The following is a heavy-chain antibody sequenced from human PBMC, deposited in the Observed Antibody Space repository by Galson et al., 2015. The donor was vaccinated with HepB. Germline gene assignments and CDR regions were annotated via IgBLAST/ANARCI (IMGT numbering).Heavy chain of an antibody. Sequence: SLRLSCAASGFTFSSYAMSWGRQAPGKGLELVSAISGSGGSTYYSDSVKGRFTISRDNSKNTLYLQMNSLRAEDTAVYYCAKDHYRYYYDSSGAIGGSFAYWGQGTLVTVSS. CDR1: GFTFSSYA. CDR3: AKDHYRYYYDSSGAIGGSFAY. J-gene: IGHJ4*02. V-gene: IGHV3-23*01. D-gene: IGHD3-22*01. CDR2: ISGSGGST.